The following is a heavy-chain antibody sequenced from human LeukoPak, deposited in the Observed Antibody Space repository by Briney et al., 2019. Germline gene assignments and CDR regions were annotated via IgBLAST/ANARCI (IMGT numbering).Heavy chain of an antibody. CDR1: GFTFSSSA. CDR2: ISSDGSST. CDR3: VKTLKYYGSGRGLFDS. V-gene: IGHV3-64D*06. J-gene: IGHJ4*02. Sequence: GGSLRLSCSASGFTFSSSAMYWVRQAPGKGLEYVSAISSDGSSTYYADSVKGRFTISRDNSKNMLYLQMNSLRADDTAVYYGVKTLKYYGSGRGLFDSWGQGTLVSVSS. D-gene: IGHD3-10*01.